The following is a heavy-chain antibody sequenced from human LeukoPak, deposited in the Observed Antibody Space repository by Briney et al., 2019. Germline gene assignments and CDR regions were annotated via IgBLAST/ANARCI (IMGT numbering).Heavy chain of an antibody. V-gene: IGHV3-23*01. J-gene: IGHJ4*02. CDR1: GFTFSSYW. D-gene: IGHD3-22*01. CDR3: AKDQVWIVVGSFDY. CDR2: ISGSGGST. Sequence: PGGSLRLSCAASGFTFSSYWMYWVRQAPGKGLVWVSGISGSGGSTYYADSVKGRFTISRDNSKNTLYLQMTSLRAEDTAVYYCAKDQVWIVVGSFDYWGQGTLVTVSS.